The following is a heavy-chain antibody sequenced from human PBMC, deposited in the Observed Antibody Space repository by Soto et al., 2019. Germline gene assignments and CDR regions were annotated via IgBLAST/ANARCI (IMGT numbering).Heavy chain of an antibody. CDR2: IIPIFGTA. CDR1: GGTFSSYA. J-gene: IGHJ4*02. V-gene: IGHV1-69*13. D-gene: IGHD3-22*01. Sequence: GASVKVSCKASGGTFSSYAISWVRQAPGQGLEWMGGIIPIFGTANYAQKFQGRVTITADESTSTAYMELSSLRSEDTAVYYCARCQYYDSSGYYYLYFDYWGQGTLVTVS. CDR3: ARCQYYDSSGYYYLYFDY.